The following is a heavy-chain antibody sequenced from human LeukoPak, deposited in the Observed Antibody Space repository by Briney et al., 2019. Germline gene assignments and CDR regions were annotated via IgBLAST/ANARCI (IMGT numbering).Heavy chain of an antibody. CDR3: AKDLGIAAAGFYFDY. CDR1: GFTFSSYA. J-gene: IGHJ4*02. V-gene: IGHV3-23*01. CDR2: TSGSGEIT. Sequence: GGSLRLSCAASGFTFSSYAMSWVRQAPGKGLEWLSATSGSGEITYYADSVKGRFTISRDNSRNTLYLLTNSLRAEDTAVYHCAKDLGIAAAGFYFDYWGQGTLVTVSS. D-gene: IGHD6-13*01.